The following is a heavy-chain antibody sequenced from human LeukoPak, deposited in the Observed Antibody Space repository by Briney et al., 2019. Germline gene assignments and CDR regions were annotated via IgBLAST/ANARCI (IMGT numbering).Heavy chain of an antibody. CDR1: GFNFRDHW. CDR3: ARDQYDTWSRRGNFDS. CDR2: IKNDGSET. J-gene: IGHJ4*02. Sequence: GGSLRLSCAVSGFNFRDHWMDWVRQAPGKGLEWVGHIKNDGSETYYLDSLKGRFSISRDNTKNSLYLQMNSLRAEDTAVFYCARDQYDTWSRRGNFDSWGQGTLVIVSS. D-gene: IGHD3-3*01. V-gene: IGHV3-7*03.